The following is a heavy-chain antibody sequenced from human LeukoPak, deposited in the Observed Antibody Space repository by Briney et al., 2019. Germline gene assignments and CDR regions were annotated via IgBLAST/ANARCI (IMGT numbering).Heavy chain of an antibody. V-gene: IGHV3-7*04. CDR1: GGSISSSNW. Sequence: ETLSLTCAVSGGSISSSNWWSWVRQAPGKGLEWVANIKQDGSKKSYVDSVKGRFTISRDNAKNSLYLQMNSLRAEDTAIYYCTRVGYIDEGIDYWGQGTLVTVSS. J-gene: IGHJ4*02. D-gene: IGHD5-24*01. CDR3: TRVGYIDEGIDY. CDR2: IKQDGSKK.